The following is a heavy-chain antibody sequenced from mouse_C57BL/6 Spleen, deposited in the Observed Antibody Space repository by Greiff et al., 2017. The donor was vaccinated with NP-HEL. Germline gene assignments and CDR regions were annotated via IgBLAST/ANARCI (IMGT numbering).Heavy chain of an antibody. J-gene: IGHJ2*01. V-gene: IGHV1-20*01. CDR1: GYSFTGYF. CDR3: ARTNYGSSLYYFDY. D-gene: IGHD1-1*01. CDR2: INPYNGYT. Sequence: EVQLQQSGPELVKPGDSVKISCKASGYSFTGYFMNWVMQSHGKSLEWIGRINPYNGYTFYNQKFKGKATLTVDKSSSTAHMELRTLTSEDSAVYYCARTNYGSSLYYFDYWGQGTTLTVSS.